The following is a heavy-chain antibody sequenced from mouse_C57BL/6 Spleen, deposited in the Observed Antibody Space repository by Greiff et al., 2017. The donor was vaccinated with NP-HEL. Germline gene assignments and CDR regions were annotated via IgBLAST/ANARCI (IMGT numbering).Heavy chain of an antibody. CDR1: GYTFTSYW. J-gene: IGHJ4*01. D-gene: IGHD2-5*01. V-gene: IGHV1-64*01. Sequence: QVQLQQPGAELVKPGASVKLSCKASGYTFTSYWMHWVKQRPGQGLEWIGMIHPNSGSTNYNETFKSKATLTVDKSSSTAYMQLSSLTSEDSAVYYCARYSNYGYAMDYWGQGTSVTVSS. CDR3: ARYSNYGYAMDY. CDR2: IHPNSGST.